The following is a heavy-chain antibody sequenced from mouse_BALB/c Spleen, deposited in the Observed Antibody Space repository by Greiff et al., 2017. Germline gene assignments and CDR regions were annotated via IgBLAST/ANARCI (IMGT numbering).Heavy chain of an antibody. J-gene: IGHJ2*01. D-gene: IGHD1-1*01. CDR1: GYTFTSYT. CDR3: ATITTVVAPDY. V-gene: IGHV1-4*01. Sequence: VKLQESGAELARPGASVKMSCKASGYTFTSYTMHWVKQRPGQGLEWIGYINPSSGYTNYNQKFKDKATLTADKSSSTAYMQLSSLTSEDSAVYYCATITTVVAPDYWGQGTTLTVSS. CDR2: INPSSGYT.